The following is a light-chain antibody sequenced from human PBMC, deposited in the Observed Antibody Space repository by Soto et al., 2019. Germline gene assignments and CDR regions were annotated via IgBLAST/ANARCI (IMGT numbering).Light chain of an antibody. CDR3: AAWDDSLSGWV. V-gene: IGLV1-47*02. CDR2: SNN. J-gene: IGLJ3*02. CDR1: SSNIGSNY. Sequence: SVLTQPRSASGTPGQRVTISCSGSSSNIGSNYVYWYQQLPGTAPKLLIYSNNQRPSGVPDRFSGPKSGTSASLAISGLRSEDEADYYCAAWDDSLSGWVFGGGTQLTVL.